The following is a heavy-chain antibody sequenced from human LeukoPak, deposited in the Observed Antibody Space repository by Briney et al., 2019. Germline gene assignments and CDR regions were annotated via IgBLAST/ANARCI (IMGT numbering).Heavy chain of an antibody. CDR2: IYTSGST. CDR3: AREHDYGDYGQDY. D-gene: IGHD4-17*01. Sequence: PSETLSLTCTVSGGSISSYYWSWLRQPAGKGLEWIGRIYTSGSTNYNPSLKSRVTMSVDTSKNQFSLKLSSVTAADTAVYYCAREHDYGDYGQDYWGQRTLVTVSS. J-gene: IGHJ4*02. CDR1: GGSISSYY. V-gene: IGHV4-4*07.